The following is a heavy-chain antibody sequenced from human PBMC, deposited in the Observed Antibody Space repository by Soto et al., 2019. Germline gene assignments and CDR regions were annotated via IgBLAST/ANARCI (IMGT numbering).Heavy chain of an antibody. CDR1: GFAFSNYW. CDR3: TGDLLGFRAFNV. J-gene: IGHJ3*01. D-gene: IGHD3-10*01. V-gene: IGHV3-74*01. Sequence: EVQLVESGGGLVQPGGSLRLSCAASGFAFSNYWMNWVRQVPGKGLVWLSSISTDGSITTYADSLKGRFTNSRDNAKNTLYLQMNSLRVEDTAFYYCTGDLLGFRAFNVWGQGTMVTVSS. CDR2: ISTDGSIT.